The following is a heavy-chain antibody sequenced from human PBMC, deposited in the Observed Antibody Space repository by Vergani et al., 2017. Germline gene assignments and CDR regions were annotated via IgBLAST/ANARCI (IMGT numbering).Heavy chain of an antibody. J-gene: IGHJ4*02. V-gene: IGHV7-4-1*01. D-gene: IGHD6-19*01. CDR2: INPTTGNP. CDR3: ARAKRGRLAVGATDS. CDR1: GYSFNNYA. Sequence: QEQLVQSGSELKKPGASVTVSCKASGYSFNNYAIHWVRQAPGQGLEWMGWINPTTGNPTYARAFTGRFVFSLDTSISTAYLQIGSLKAEDTAVYFCARAKRGRLAVGATDSWGQGSLLTVSS.